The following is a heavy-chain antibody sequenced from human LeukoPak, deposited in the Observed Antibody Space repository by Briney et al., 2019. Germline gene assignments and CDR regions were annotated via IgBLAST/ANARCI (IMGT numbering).Heavy chain of an antibody. CDR1: GYTFTDYY. Sequence: ASVKVSCKASGYTFTDYYMHWVRQAPGQGLEWMGWINPNSGGTNYALKFQGRVTMTRDTPINTVYMEVSSLTSDDTAVYFRARKKGDYWGQGTLVTVST. J-gene: IGHJ4*02. CDR3: ARKKGDY. V-gene: IGHV1-2*02. CDR2: INPNSGGT.